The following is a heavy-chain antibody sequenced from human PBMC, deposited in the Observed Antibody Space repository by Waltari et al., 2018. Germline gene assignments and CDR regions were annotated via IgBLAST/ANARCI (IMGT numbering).Heavy chain of an antibody. D-gene: IGHD3-22*01. CDR2: IIPIFGTA. CDR1: GGTFSSYA. CDR3: ARRGYYDSSGYSSYWYFDL. V-gene: IGHV1-69*05. J-gene: IGHJ2*01. Sequence: QVQLVQSGAEVKKPGSSVKVSCKASGGTFSSYAISWVRQAPGQGLEWMGGIIPIFGTANYAQKCQGRVTITTDESTSTAYMELSSLRSEDTAVYYCARRGYYDSSGYSSYWYFDLWGRGTLVTVSS.